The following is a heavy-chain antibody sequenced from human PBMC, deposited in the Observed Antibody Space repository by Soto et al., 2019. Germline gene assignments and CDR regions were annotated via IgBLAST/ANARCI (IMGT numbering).Heavy chain of an antibody. CDR3: ARLDSSAPDCEY. V-gene: IGHV1-18*01. Sequence: QVQLVQSGAEVKKPGASVKVSCKASGYTFTSYAISWLRQAPGQGLEWMGWISAYNGNTNYAQKLQGRVTMTTDTSTSTAYMELRSLRSDDRAVYFCARLDSSAPDCEYWGQGTLVTVSS. CDR2: ISAYNGNT. J-gene: IGHJ4*02. CDR1: GYTFTSYA. D-gene: IGHD2-21*01.